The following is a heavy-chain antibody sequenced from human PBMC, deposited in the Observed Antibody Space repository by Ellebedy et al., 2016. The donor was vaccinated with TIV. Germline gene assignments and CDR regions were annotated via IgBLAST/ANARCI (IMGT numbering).Heavy chain of an antibody. J-gene: IGHJ4*02. CDR2: IKQDGSDK. V-gene: IGHV3-7*01. CDR3: ALVWDSGKYLKY. CDR1: GFTFRTYW. Sequence: GESLKISCAASGFTFRTYWMSSVRPAPGQGLEWVANIKQDGSDKYYVDSVKGRFTVSRDNAKSSLYLQMNSLRAEDTAVYYCALVWDSGKYLKYWGQGTLVTVSS. D-gene: IGHD3-10*01.